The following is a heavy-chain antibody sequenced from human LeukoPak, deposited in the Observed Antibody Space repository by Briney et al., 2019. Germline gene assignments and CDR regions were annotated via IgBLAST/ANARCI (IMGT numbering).Heavy chain of an antibody. CDR1: GFTVFNYW. CDR3: ARDVDYANPRHDY. CDR2: INLDGSQK. J-gene: IGHJ4*02. D-gene: IGHD4/OR15-4a*01. Sequence: GGSLRLSCAASGFTVFNYWMSWVRQAPGKGLEWVGNINLDGSQKYYVDSLKGRFTISRDNAKNSLYLQMNSLRAEDTAVYYCARDVDYANPRHDYWGQGTLVTVSS. V-gene: IGHV3-7*01.